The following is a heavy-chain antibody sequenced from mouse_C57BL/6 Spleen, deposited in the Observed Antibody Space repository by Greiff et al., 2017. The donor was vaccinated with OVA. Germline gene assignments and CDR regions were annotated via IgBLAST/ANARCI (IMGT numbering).Heavy chain of an antibody. CDR2: ISYSGST. CDR1: GYSITSGYD. Sequence: EVQRVESGPGMVKPSQSLSLTCTVTGYSITSGYDWHWIRHFPGNKLEWMGYISYSGSTNYNPSLKSRISITHDTSKNHFFLKLNSVTTEDTATYYCARGRYWYFDVWGTGTTVTVSS. J-gene: IGHJ1*03. V-gene: IGHV3-1*01. CDR3: ARGRYWYFDV.